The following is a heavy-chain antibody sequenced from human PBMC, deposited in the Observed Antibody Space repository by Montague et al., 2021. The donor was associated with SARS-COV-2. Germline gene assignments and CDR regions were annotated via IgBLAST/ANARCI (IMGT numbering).Heavy chain of an antibody. CDR1: GGSITRSDYY. CDR3: ARQVWRKDFDF. Sequence: SETLSLTCSVSGGSITRSDYYWAWIRQAPGKGLDWIATVHSSGTTYSNTSLKSRATISIDTSKNQFSLTLKSVTAADTSVYFCARQVWRKDFDFWGQGKLVTVSA. V-gene: IGHV4-39*01. J-gene: IGHJ4*02. D-gene: IGHD1-14*01. CDR2: VHSSGTT.